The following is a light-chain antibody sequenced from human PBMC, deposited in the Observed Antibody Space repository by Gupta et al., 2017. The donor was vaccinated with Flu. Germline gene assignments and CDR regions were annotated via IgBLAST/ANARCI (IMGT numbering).Light chain of an antibody. CDR3: CSYAGDDSLV. J-gene: IGLJ2*01. Sequence: QSALPQPASISGSPGQSITISCAGTSSDIGRYNLVSWYQRHPGKAPKLIIYECNKRPSGISDRFSGSKSGNTASLTISGLQTEDEAEYFCCSYAGDDSLVFGGGTDLTVV. CDR2: ECN. V-gene: IGLV2-23*01. CDR1: SSDIGRYNL.